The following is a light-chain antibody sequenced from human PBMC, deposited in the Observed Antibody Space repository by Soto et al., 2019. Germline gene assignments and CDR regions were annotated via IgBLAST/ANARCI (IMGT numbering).Light chain of an antibody. V-gene: IGKV1-5*03. CDR1: QSINSY. CDR3: QQSRDYPWT. CDR2: EAS. J-gene: IGKJ1*01. Sequence: DIQMTQSPSTLSASVGDRVTITCRASQSINSYLAWYQQKPGKAPKLLIYEASNLESGVPSRFSGSGSGTEFTLTISSLQPDDFATYSGQQSRDYPWTFGQGTKVDIK.